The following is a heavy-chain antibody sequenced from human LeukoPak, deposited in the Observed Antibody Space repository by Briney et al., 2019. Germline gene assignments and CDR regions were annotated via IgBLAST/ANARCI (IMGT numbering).Heavy chain of an antibody. CDR3: ARVEVIGSTRYFDY. CDR1: GGSISSGGNY. J-gene: IGHJ4*02. D-gene: IGHD3-16*02. CDR2: IYYVGNT. V-gene: IGHV4-31*03. Sequence: SETLSLTCTVSGGSISSGGNYWSWLRQLPGKGLEWIGYIYYVGNTNYNPSLKSRLSMSVDTSKNQFSLRLTSVTAADTAVYYCARVEVIGSTRYFDYWGLGAMVSVSS.